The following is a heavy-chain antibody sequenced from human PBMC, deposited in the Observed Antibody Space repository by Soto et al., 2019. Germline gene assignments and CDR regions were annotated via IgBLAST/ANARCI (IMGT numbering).Heavy chain of an antibody. Sequence: VKVSCKASGYTFTRYGISWGRQAPGQGLEWMGWISAYNGNTNYAQKLQGRVTMTTDTSTSTAYMELRSLRSDDMAVYYCACGDYYDSSGYYFYYWGQGTLVTVSS. CDR1: GYTFTRYG. D-gene: IGHD3-22*01. V-gene: IGHV1-18*03. J-gene: IGHJ4*02. CDR2: ISAYNGNT. CDR3: ACGDYYDSSGYYFYY.